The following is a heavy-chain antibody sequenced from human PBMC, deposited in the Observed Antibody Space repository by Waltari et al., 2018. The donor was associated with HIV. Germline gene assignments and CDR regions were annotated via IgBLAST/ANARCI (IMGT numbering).Heavy chain of an antibody. CDR2: ISSSNSNM. V-gene: IGHV3-48*02. D-gene: IGHD6-13*01. CDR1: GFTFSSYS. J-gene: IGHJ6*02. Sequence: EVQLVESGGGLVQPGGSLRLSCAASGFTFSSYSMNWVRQAPGKGLEWVSYISSSNSNMYYADSWKGRFTISRDNAKNSLYLQMNSLRDEDTAVYYCARTGIAAAGYYNNYYYYYGMDVWGQGTTVTVSS. CDR3: ARTGIAAAGYYNNYYYYYGMDV.